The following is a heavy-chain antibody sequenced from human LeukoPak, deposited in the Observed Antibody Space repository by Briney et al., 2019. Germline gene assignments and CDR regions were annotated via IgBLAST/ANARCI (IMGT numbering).Heavy chain of an antibody. D-gene: IGHD4-17*01. CDR2: IYYSGST. V-gene: IGHV4-39*07. CDR3: ARDLGGDYYFDY. J-gene: IGHJ4*02. Sequence: KPSETLSLTCTVSGGSISSSSYYWGWIRQPPGKGLEWIGSIYYSGSTYYNPSLKSRVTISVDTSKNQFSLKLSSVTAADTAVYYCARDLGGDYYFDYWGQGTLVTVSS. CDR1: GGSISSSSYY.